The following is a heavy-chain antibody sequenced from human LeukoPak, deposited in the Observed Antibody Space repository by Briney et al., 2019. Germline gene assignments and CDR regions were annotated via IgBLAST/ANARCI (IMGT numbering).Heavy chain of an antibody. CDR2: IYYSGST. CDR3: ARAGHSLNVLPVG. CDR1: GGSISSGDYY. Sequence: PSQTLSLTCTVSGGSISSGDYYWSWIRQPPGKGLEWIGYIYYSGSTYYNPSLKSQVTISVDTSKNQFSLKLSSVTAADTAVYYCARAGHSLNVLPVGWGQGTLVTVSS. D-gene: IGHD2-15*01. V-gene: IGHV4-30-4*08. J-gene: IGHJ4*02.